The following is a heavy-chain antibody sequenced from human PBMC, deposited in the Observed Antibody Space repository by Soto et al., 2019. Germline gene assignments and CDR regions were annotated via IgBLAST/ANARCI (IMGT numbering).Heavy chain of an antibody. J-gene: IGHJ6*04. CDR3: ARDRPFNDCSGGSCYSSGMDV. Sequence: QVQLVESGGGVVQPGRSLRLSCAASGFTFSSYAMHWVRQAPGKGLEWVAVISYDGSNKYYADSVKGRFTISRDKSKNTLYLQMSSMRAEDTAVYYCARDRPFNDCSGGSCYSSGMDVWGKGTTVTVSS. CDR2: ISYDGSNK. CDR1: GFTFSSYA. D-gene: IGHD2-15*01. V-gene: IGHV3-30-3*01.